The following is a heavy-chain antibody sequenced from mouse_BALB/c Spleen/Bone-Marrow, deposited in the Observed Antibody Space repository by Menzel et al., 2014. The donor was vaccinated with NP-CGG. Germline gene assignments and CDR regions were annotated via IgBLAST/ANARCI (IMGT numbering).Heavy chain of an antibody. D-gene: IGHD3-1*01. CDR1: GFSLTSFG. V-gene: IGHV2-9*02. J-gene: IGHJ2*01. CDR2: IWAGGST. CDR3: ARAGSGFFDF. Sequence: VHLVESGPGLVAPSQSLSITCTVSGFSLTSFGVHWVRQPPGKGLEWLGVIWAGGSTNYNSALMSRLSISKDNSQSQVFLKMNSLQTGDSAIYYCARAGSGFFDFWGQGTTLMVSS.